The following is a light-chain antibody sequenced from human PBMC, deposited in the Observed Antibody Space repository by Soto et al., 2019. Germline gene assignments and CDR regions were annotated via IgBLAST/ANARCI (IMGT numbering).Light chain of an antibody. Sequence: QSALTQPRSMSGSPGQSVTISCTGTSGDVGGSNHVSWYQHHPGKAPKFLIYDVTKRPSGVPDRFSGSKSGNTASLTISGLQAEDEADYYCCSDAGSYTFVFGTGTKLTVL. J-gene: IGLJ1*01. CDR1: SGDVGGSNH. V-gene: IGLV2-11*01. CDR3: CSDAGSYTFV. CDR2: DVT.